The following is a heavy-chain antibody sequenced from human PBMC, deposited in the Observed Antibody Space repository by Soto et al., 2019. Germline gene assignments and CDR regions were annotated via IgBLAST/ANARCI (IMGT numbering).Heavy chain of an antibody. CDR2: ISYDGSNK. V-gene: IGHV3-30*18. CDR3: AKDTGYYFDY. CDR1: GFTFSSYG. Sequence: QVQLVESGGGVVQPGRSLRLSCAASGFTFSSYGMHWVRQAPGKGLEWVAVISYDGSNKYYADSAKGRFTISRDNSENTLYLQMNRLSAEDTAVYYCAKDTGYYFDYWGQGTLVTGSS. D-gene: IGHD3-10*01. J-gene: IGHJ4*02.